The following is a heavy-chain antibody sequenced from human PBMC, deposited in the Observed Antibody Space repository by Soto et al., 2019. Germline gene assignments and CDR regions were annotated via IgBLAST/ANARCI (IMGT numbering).Heavy chain of an antibody. D-gene: IGHD3-3*01. CDR1: GGSISSYY. CDR3: ASLRGTIFGVVNWFDP. J-gene: IGHJ5*02. CDR2: IYYRGST. V-gene: IGHV4-59*01. Sequence: QVQLQESGPGLVKPSETLSLTCTVSGGSISSYYWSWIRQPPGKGLEWIGYIYYRGSTNYNPSLKSRVTISVDTSKNQFALKLSSVTAADTAVYYCASLRGTIFGVVNWFDPWGQGTLVTVSS.